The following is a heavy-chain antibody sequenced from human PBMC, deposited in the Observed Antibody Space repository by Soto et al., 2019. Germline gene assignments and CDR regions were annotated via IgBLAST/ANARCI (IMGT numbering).Heavy chain of an antibody. J-gene: IGHJ4*02. CDR1: GGTFSSYS. Sequence: QVQLVQSGAEVKKPGSSVKVSCKASGGTFSSYSINWVRQAPGQGLEWMGEIIPIFGTANYAHKFQGRVTITADESKSTAYMELRSLISEDTAVYYCARDGGRRSGGIDYWGEGTLVTVSS. V-gene: IGHV1-69*01. D-gene: IGHD2-15*01. CDR2: IIPIFGTA. CDR3: ARDGGRRSGGIDY.